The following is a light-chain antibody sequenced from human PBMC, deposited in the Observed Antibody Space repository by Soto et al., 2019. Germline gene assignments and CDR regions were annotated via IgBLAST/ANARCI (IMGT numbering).Light chain of an antibody. CDR2: GAS. V-gene: IGKV3-15*01. CDR3: QQYNDWPPVT. J-gene: IGKJ4*01. Sequence: EIAMTQSPGTLSVSPGETATLSCRASQSVSSNLAWYQQKPGQAPRLLIYGASTRATGIPARFSGRGSGTEFTLTISSLQSEDFAVYYCQQYNDWPPVTFGGGTKVDIK. CDR1: QSVSSN.